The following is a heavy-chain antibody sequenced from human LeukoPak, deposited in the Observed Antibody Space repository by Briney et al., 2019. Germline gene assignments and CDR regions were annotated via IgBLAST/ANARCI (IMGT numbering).Heavy chain of an antibody. CDR1: GFTFSDYC. Sequence: PGGSLRLSCAASGFTFSDYCMSWIRQAPGKGLEWVSYISSSGSTIYYADSVKGRFTISRDNAKNPLYLQMNSLRAEDTAVYYCARNRWLRPPYDYWGQGTLVTVSS. D-gene: IGHD5-12*01. CDR3: ARNRWLRPPYDY. V-gene: IGHV3-11*04. CDR2: ISSSGSTI. J-gene: IGHJ4*02.